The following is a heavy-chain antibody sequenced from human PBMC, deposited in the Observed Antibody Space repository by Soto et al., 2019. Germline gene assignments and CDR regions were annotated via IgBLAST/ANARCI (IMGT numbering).Heavy chain of an antibody. CDR2: ISSSSSYI. Sequence: GGSLRLSCAASGFTFSSYSMNWIRQAPGKGLEWVSYISSSSSYIYYADSVKGRFTISRDNAKNSLYLQMNSLRAEDTAVYYCARGLPFWCWYNWFDPWGQGTLVTVSS. V-gene: IGHV3-21*01. CDR1: GFTFSSYS. J-gene: IGHJ5*02. D-gene: IGHD2-8*02. CDR3: ARGLPFWCWYNWFDP.